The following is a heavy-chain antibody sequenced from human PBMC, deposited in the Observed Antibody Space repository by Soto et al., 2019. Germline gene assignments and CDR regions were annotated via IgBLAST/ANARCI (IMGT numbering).Heavy chain of an antibody. CDR2: IHSSRIT. CDR3: AGQWSAGYGAFDP. CDR1: GGSVNNDKW. V-gene: IGHV4-4*02. J-gene: IGHJ5*02. Sequence: QVQLQESGPGLVKPSGTLSLTCAVSGGSVNNDKWWSWVRQPQGKGQEWIGEIHSSRITNYNPSLKSRASIFVDKFKNQFSVKLTSVTAADTAVYFCAGQWSAGYGAFDPWGQGTLVTVSS. D-gene: IGHD3-9*01.